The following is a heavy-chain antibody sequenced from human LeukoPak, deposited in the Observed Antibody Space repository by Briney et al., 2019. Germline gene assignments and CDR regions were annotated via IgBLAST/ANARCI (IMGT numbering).Heavy chain of an antibody. Sequence: PSETLSLTCAVSGGSISSYYWSWIRQPPGEGLEWIGYIYYSGSSDYNSSLKSRVTISADNSKNNFSLKLRSVTAADTAVYYCAGDLRALVWGQGTLVSVSS. CDR2: IYYSGSS. J-gene: IGHJ4*02. CDR1: GGSISSYY. D-gene: IGHD5-18*01. V-gene: IGHV4-59*12. CDR3: AGDLRALV.